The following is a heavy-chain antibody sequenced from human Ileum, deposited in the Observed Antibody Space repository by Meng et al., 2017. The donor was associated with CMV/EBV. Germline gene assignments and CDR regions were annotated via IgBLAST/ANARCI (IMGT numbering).Heavy chain of an antibody. CDR2: IRYDGTTK. CDR1: GFTFSIFG. V-gene: IGHV3-30*02. Sequence: GGSLRLSCAASGFTFSIFGIHWVRQAPDKGLEWVTFIRYDGTTKYYADSVKGRFTISRDNSKRTLYLQMNSLRTEDTAVYYCAKDRGYYYDSTDLTWWVDYWGQGTLVTVSS. D-gene: IGHD3-22*01. CDR3: AKDRGYYYDSTDLTWWVDY. J-gene: IGHJ4*02.